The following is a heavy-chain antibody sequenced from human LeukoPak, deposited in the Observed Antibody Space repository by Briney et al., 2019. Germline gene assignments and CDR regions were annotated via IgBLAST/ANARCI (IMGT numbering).Heavy chain of an antibody. J-gene: IGHJ3*02. Sequence: EASVKVSCKASGYTFTSYGISWVRQAPGQGLEWMGWISAYNGNTNYAQKLQGRVTMTTDTSTSTAYMELRSLRSDDTAVYYCARADIVVVPALSSGGRPNAYAFDIWGQGTMVTVSS. D-gene: IGHD2-2*01. CDR2: ISAYNGNT. V-gene: IGHV1-18*01. CDR3: ARADIVVVPALSSGGRPNAYAFDI. CDR1: GYTFTSYG.